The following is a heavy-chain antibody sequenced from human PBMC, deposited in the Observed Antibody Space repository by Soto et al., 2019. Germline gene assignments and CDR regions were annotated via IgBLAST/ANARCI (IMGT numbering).Heavy chain of an antibody. Sequence: SETLSLTCTVSGGSISSGDYYWSWIRQPPGKGLEWIGYIYYGGSTYYNPSLKSRVTISVDTSKNQFSLKLSSVTAADTAVYYCARVDGSGSYQYYYYGMDVWGQGTTVTVS. J-gene: IGHJ6*02. CDR2: IYYGGST. D-gene: IGHD3-10*01. CDR1: GGSISSGDYY. CDR3: ARVDGSGSYQYYYYGMDV. V-gene: IGHV4-30-4*01.